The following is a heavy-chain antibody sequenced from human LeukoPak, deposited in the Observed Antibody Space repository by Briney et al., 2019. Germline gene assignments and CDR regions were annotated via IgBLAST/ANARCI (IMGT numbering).Heavy chain of an antibody. CDR1: GYSFTNYW. CDR3: ARAYYDYVWGTPEAFDI. Sequence: GESLKISCKGSGYSFTNYWIGWVRQMPGKGLEWMGIIYPGDSDTRYSPSFQGQVTISADKSISTAYLQWSSLKASDTAMYYCARAYYDYVWGTPEAFDIWGQGTMVTVSS. D-gene: IGHD3-16*01. V-gene: IGHV5-51*01. CDR2: IYPGDSDT. J-gene: IGHJ3*02.